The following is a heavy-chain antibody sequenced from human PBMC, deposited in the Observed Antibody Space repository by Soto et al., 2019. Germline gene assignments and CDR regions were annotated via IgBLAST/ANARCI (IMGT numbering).Heavy chain of an antibody. CDR3: AKSLGGSGSYTLLGFDY. CDR1: GFTFSSYA. J-gene: IGHJ4*02. V-gene: IGHV3-23*01. D-gene: IGHD3-10*01. CDR2: ISGSGGST. Sequence: GGSLRLSCAASGFTFSSYAMSWVRQAPGKGLEWVSAISGSGGSTYYADSVKGRFTISRDNSKNTLYLQMNSLRAEDTAVYYCAKSLGGSGSYTLLGFDYWGQGTLVTVSS.